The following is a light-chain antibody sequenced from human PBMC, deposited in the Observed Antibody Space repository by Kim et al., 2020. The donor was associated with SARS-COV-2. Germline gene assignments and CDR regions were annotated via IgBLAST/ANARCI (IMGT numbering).Light chain of an antibody. V-gene: IGKV3-11*01. CDR3: QQRSNWPLT. Sequence: WSPGERANLSCGVSQRNSNFLASYQQKPGQAPGRLICDAYNRATGIPPRFSGSGSGTDFTLTISSLGPEDFAIYYCQQRSNWPLTFGGGTKVDIK. CDR2: DAY. CDR1: QRNSNF. J-gene: IGKJ4*01.